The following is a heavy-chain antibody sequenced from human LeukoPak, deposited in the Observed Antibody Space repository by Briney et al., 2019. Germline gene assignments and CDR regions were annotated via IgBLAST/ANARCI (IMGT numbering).Heavy chain of an antibody. CDR2: ISGDGDHT. J-gene: IGHJ4*02. V-gene: IGHV3-23*01. D-gene: IGHD2-21*01. Sequence: GGTLRLSWVASGFTFSDYIMCWVRQAPGKGREGVSGISGDGDHTYYADSVKGRFTISRDNSKNTLSLQMSGLRAEDTAIYYCAKPATISPRDYWGQGTLVSVSS. CDR3: AKPATISPRDY. CDR1: GFTFSDYI.